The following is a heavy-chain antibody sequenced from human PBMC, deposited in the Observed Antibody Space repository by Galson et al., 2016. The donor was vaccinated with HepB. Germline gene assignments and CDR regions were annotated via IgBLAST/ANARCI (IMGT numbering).Heavy chain of an antibody. CDR3: ARSSRGIYRYIADY. J-gene: IGHJ4*02. V-gene: IGHV1-69*13. D-gene: IGHD3-16*02. CDR2: IIPIFGTA. Sequence: SVKVSCKASGGTFSNYALMWVRQAPGQGLEWVGGIIPIFGTANYAQKFQGRVTITADESTNTAYMELRSLRSDDTAVYYCARSSRGIYRYIADYWGQGTLVTVSS. CDR1: GGTFSNYA.